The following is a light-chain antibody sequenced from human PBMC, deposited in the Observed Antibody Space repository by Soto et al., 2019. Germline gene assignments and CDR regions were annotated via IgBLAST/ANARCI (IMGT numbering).Light chain of an antibody. V-gene: IGLV1-40*01. CDR2: GNY. CDR1: SSNIGAGYD. Sequence: QSVLTQPPSVSGAPGQRVTISCTGSSSNIGAGYDVQWYQQLPETAPKLLIYGNYNRPSGVPDRFSGSKSGTSASLAITGLQAEDEADYYCQSYDSSLSGVVFGGGTKSPS. J-gene: IGLJ2*01. CDR3: QSYDSSLSGVV.